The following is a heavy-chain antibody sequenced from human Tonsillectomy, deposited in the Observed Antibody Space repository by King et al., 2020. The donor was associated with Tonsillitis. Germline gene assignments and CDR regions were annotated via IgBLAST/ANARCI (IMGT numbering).Heavy chain of an antibody. CDR2: ISYDGSKK. V-gene: IGHV3-30*18. Sequence: VQLVESGGGVVQPGRSLRLSCAASGFTFISYGMHWVRQALGKGLEWVAVISYDGSKKYHADSVEGRFTISRDNSKNTLYLQMNSLRAEDTAVYYCAKDRHAGMGGMNVWGQGTTVTVSS. D-gene: IGHD3-10*01. CDR3: AKDRHAGMGGMNV. CDR1: GFTFISYG. J-gene: IGHJ6*02.